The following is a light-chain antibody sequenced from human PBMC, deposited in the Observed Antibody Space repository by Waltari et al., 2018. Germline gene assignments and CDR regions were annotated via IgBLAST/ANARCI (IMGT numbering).Light chain of an antibody. V-gene: IGLV2-14*03. J-gene: IGLJ2*01. CDR1: SSDIGGYNY. Sequence: QSALTQPASVSGSPGQSITISCTGPSSDIGGYNYGSWYQHVPGKAPKLIIYDVSNRPSGVSTPSSGARSGNTASLTISGLQAEDEANYYCSSYIDSSTLELFGGGTSLTVL. CDR2: DVS. CDR3: SSYIDSSTLEL.